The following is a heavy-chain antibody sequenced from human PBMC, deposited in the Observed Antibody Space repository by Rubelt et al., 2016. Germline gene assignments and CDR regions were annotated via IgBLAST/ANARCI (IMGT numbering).Heavy chain of an antibody. J-gene: IGHJ6*02. CDR1: GFTFSRYA. V-gene: IGHV3-23*01. D-gene: IGHD1/OR15-1a*01. CDR2: ISGSGGST. CDR3: AREDPYQAPTKEDGMDV. Sequence: SRGGLVQPGGSLRVSCAASGFTFSRYAMNWVRQAPGKGLEWVAAISGSGGSTFYADSVKGRFTISRDNAINSMYLQMRSLRAEDTAIYYCAREDPYQAPTKEDGMDVWGPGTTVTVSS.